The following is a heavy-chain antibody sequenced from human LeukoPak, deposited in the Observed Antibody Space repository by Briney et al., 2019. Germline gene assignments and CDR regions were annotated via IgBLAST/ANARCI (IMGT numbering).Heavy chain of an antibody. V-gene: IGHV3-7*01. CDR3: AGHYTLTYDY. CDR1: GFTFIASW. CDR2: INQVGSEI. Sequence: GGTLRLSCEASGFTFIASWMTWIRQAPGKGLEWVATINQVGSEIHYGDSVKGRFTISRDNTKNLVFLQMNGLRAEDTAMYYCAGHYTLTYDYWAQVPLVTFPS. J-gene: IGHJ4*02. D-gene: IGHD3-3*01.